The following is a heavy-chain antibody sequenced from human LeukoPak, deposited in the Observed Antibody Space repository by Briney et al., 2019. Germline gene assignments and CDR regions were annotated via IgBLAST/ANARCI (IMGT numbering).Heavy chain of an antibody. D-gene: IGHD3-10*01. CDR3: ATTMVRGVKYYFDY. J-gene: IGHJ4*02. CDR1: GFTFSSYG. CDR2: ISYDGSNK. V-gene: IGHV3-30*03. Sequence: GGSLRLSCAASGFTFSSYGMHWVRQAPGKGLEWVAVISYDGSNKYYADSVKGRFTISRDNSKNTLYLQMNSLRAEDTAVYYCATTMVRGVKYYFDYWGRGTLVTVSS.